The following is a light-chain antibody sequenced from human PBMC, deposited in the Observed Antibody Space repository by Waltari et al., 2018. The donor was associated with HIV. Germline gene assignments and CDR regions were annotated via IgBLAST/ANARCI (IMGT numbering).Light chain of an antibody. Sequence: SALTQPPSVSGTHGQRVTLSCSGSSPIIGRSYVYCYRHLPGTAPKVVISRTNQRPSDVPDRFSGSKSGTSASLAISGLRSDDEADYYCAAWDDRLSGPIFGGGTKLTVL. CDR3: AAWDDRLSGPI. V-gene: IGLV1-47*01. J-gene: IGLJ2*01. CDR2: RTN. CDR1: SPIIGRSY.